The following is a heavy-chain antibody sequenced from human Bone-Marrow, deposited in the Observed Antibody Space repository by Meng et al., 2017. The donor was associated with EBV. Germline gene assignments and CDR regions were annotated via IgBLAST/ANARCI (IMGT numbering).Heavy chain of an antibody. J-gene: IGHJ4*02. CDR2: ITSDTPYR. D-gene: IGHD2-2*01. CDR3: APYATSWSFEH. CDR1: GFNFNDSY. Sequence: QSRLGGLGGGLFKPAWTLRLSCVASGFNFNDSYRYWFPRAPGKGLEWISYITSDTPYRLYSESVQGRFTISRDNAKNSLFLQMNSLRAEDTAVYYCAPYATSWSFEHWGQGTLVTVSS. V-gene: IGHV3-11*05.